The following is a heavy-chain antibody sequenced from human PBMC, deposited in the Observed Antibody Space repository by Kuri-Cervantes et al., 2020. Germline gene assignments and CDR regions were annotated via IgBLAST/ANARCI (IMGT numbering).Heavy chain of an antibody. Sequence: SETLSLTCTVSGGSISSYYWSWIRQPAGKGLEWIGRIYTSGSTNYNPSLKSRVTISVDTSKNQFSLKLSSVTAADTAVYYCARVHRWELLFRFDPWGQGTLVTDSS. D-gene: IGHD1-26*01. V-gene: IGHV4-4*07. CDR3: ARVHRWELLFRFDP. J-gene: IGHJ5*02. CDR2: IYTSGST. CDR1: GGSISSYY.